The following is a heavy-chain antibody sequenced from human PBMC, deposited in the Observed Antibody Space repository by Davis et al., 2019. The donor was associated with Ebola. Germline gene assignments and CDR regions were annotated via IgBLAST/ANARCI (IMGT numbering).Heavy chain of an antibody. V-gene: IGHV1-2*04. D-gene: IGHD3-10*01. CDR2: INPNSGGT. CDR3: ATDIRSGWFDP. J-gene: IGHJ5*02. Sequence: AASVKVSCKASGGTFSSYAISWVRQAPGQGLEWMGWINPNSGGTTYAQKFQGWVTMTRDTSISTAYMELSRLRSDDTAVYYCATDIRSGWFDPWGQGTLVTVSS. CDR1: GGTFSSYA.